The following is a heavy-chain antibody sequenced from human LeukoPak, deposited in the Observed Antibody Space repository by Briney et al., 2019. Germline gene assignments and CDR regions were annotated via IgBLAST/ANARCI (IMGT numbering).Heavy chain of an antibody. Sequence: SVKVSCKASGGTFSSYAISWVRQAPGQGLEWMGRIIPILGIANYAQKFQGRVTITADKSTSTAYMELSSLRSEDTAVYFCAKVILGAGVTDPPIFDSWGQGTSVAVSS. D-gene: IGHD3-16*01. V-gene: IGHV1-69*04. CDR3: AKVILGAGVTDPPIFDS. CDR2: IIPILGIA. J-gene: IGHJ4*02. CDR1: GGTFSSYA.